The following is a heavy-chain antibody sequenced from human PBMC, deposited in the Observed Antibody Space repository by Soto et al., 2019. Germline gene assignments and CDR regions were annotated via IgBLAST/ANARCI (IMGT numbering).Heavy chain of an antibody. Sequence: EVQLLESGGDLVQPGGSLRLSCAASGFTFTNYLMTWVRQAPGKGLEWVSSIDKSGGDTYYADSVKGRFTISRDNSMNTLYLPMNGLRVEDTALYYCAKDTYSRSWYFWGQGTLVTVSS. CDR2: IDKSGGDT. CDR3: AKDTYSRSWYF. V-gene: IGHV3-23*05. J-gene: IGHJ4*02. D-gene: IGHD2-2*01. CDR1: GFTFTNYL.